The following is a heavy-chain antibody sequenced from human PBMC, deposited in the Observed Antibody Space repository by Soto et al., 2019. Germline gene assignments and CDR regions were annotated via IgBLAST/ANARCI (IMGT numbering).Heavy chain of an antibody. CDR2: IYHSGST. CDR1: GGSISSGGYS. CDR3: ARASCSGGSCYSAAWGLDS. J-gene: IGHJ4*02. Sequence: PSETLSLTCAVSGGSISSGGYSWSWIRQPPGKGLEWIGYIYHSGSTYYNPSLKSRVTISVDRSKNQFSLKLSSVTAADTAVYYCARASCSGGSCYSAAWGLDSWGQGTLVTVSS. D-gene: IGHD2-15*01. V-gene: IGHV4-30-2*01.